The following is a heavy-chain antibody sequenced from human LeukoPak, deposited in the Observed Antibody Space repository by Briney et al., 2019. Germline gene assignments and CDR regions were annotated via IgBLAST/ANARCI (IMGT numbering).Heavy chain of an antibody. D-gene: IGHD1-26*01. CDR3: ARLKSLGARPRRFDY. V-gene: IGHV4-39*01. CDR2: IYYSGST. Sequence: SETLSLTCTVSGGSISSSSYYWGWIRQPPGKGLEWIGSIYYSGSTYYNPSLKSRVTIPVDTSKNQFSLKLSSVTAADTAVYYCARLKSLGARPRRFDYWGQGTLVTVSS. J-gene: IGHJ4*02. CDR1: GGSISSSSYY.